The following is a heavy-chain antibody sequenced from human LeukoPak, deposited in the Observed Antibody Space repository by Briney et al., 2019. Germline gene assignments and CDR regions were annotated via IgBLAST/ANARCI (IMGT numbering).Heavy chain of an antibody. CDR1: GFTFSSYW. D-gene: IGHD3-10*01. Sequence: PGGSLRLSCAASGFTFSSYWMHWVRQAPGKGLVWVSRINSDGSSTSYADSVKGRFTISRDNAKNSLYLQMNSLRAEDTAVYYCALIRRVLLWFGESIPYYFDYWGQGTLVTVSS. V-gene: IGHV3-74*01. J-gene: IGHJ4*02. CDR2: INSDGSST. CDR3: ALIRRVLLWFGESIPYYFDY.